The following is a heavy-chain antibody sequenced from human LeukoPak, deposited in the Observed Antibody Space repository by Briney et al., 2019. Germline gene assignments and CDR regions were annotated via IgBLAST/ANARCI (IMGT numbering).Heavy chain of an antibody. Sequence: ASVKVSCKASGHTFSGNYMHWVRQAPGQGLEWMGWTNPNSGGTNYAQKFQGRVTMTRDTSISTAYMELSRLRSDDTAVYYCAGGSCDYSPDYWGQGTLVTVSS. D-gene: IGHD3-22*01. V-gene: IGHV1-2*02. CDR1: GHTFSGNY. J-gene: IGHJ4*02. CDR2: TNPNSGGT. CDR3: AGGSCDYSPDY.